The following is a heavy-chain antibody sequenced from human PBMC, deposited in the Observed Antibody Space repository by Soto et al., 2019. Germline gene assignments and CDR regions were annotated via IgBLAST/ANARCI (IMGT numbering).Heavy chain of an antibody. D-gene: IGHD3-3*01. CDR3: AKEWGIFGVVRDAFDI. Sequence: GGSLRLSCAASGFTFSSYGMHWVRQAPGKGLEWVAVISYDGSNKYYADSVKGRFTISRDNSKNTLYLQMNSLRAEDTAVYYCAKEWGIFGVVRDAFDIWGQGTMVTV. CDR1: GFTFSSYG. CDR2: ISYDGSNK. J-gene: IGHJ3*02. V-gene: IGHV3-30*18.